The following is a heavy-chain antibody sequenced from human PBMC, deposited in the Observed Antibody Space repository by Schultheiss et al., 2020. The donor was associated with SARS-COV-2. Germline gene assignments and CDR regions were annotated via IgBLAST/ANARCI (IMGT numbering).Heavy chain of an antibody. D-gene: IGHD6-13*01. J-gene: IGHJ4*02. Sequence: SQTLSLTCTVSGGSISSYYWSWIRQPPGKGLEWIGRIYTSGSTNYNPSLKSRVTISVDKSKNQFSLKLSSVTAADTAVYYCARDSSPGFDYWGQGTLVTVSS. CDR1: GGSISSYY. V-gene: IGHV4-4*07. CDR2: IYTSGST. CDR3: ARDSSPGFDY.